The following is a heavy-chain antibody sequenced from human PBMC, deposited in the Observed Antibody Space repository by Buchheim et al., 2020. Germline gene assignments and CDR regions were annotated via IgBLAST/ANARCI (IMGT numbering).Heavy chain of an antibody. J-gene: IGHJ4*02. CDR1: GYTFTSYA. CDR2: INTNTGNP. Sequence: QVQLVQSGSELKKPGASVKVSCKASGYTFTSYAMNWVRQAPGQGLEWMGWINTNTGNPTYAQGFTGRFVFSLDTSVSTAYLQISSLKAEDTAVYYCARIPPPMYSSGWHGDAYYFDYWGQGTL. D-gene: IGHD6-19*01. V-gene: IGHV7-4-1*02. CDR3: ARIPPPMYSSGWHGDAYYFDY.